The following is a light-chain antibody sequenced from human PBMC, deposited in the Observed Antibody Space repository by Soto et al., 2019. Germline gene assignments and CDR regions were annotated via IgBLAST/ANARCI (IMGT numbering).Light chain of an antibody. CDR1: QGISNY. J-gene: IGKJ1*01. Sequence: DIQMTQSPSSLSASVGDSVTITCRASQGISNYLAWDQQKPGKVPKLLIYAASTLQSGVPSRFSGSGSGTDFTLTISSLQAEDVATYYCQKYNSAPRTFGQGTKVEIK. V-gene: IGKV1-27*01. CDR3: QKYNSAPRT. CDR2: AAS.